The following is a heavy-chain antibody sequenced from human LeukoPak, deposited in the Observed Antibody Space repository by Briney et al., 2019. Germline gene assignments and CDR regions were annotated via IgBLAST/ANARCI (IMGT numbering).Heavy chain of an antibody. J-gene: IGHJ5*02. D-gene: IGHD2-2*01. CDR2: ISSSSSTI. CDR1: GFTFSSYS. V-gene: IGHV3-48*01. Sequence: GGSLRLSCAASGFTFSSYSMNWVRQAPGKGLEWVSYISSSSSTIYYADSVKGRFTISRDNSKNTLYLQMNSLRAEDTAVYYCLLGLRYCSSTSCPLGFDPWGQGTLVTVSS. CDR3: LLGLRYCSSTSCPLGFDP.